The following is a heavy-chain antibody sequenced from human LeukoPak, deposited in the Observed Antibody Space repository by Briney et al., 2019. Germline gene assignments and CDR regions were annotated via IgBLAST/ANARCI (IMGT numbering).Heavy chain of an antibody. CDR3: ARKKLLERYFDY. V-gene: IGHV3-7*01. CDR1: EFTFSSYW. J-gene: IGHJ4*02. D-gene: IGHD3-10*01. CDR2: IKQDGSEK. Sequence: GGSLRLSCAPSEFTFSSYWMSWVRQVPGKGLEWVANIKQDGSEKYYVDSVKGRFTISRDNAKNSLYLQMNSLRAEDTAVYYCARKKLLERYFDYWGQGTLVTVSS.